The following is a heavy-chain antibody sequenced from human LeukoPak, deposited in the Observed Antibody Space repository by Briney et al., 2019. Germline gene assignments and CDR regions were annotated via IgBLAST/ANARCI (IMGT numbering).Heavy chain of an antibody. CDR1: GFTFSTYG. D-gene: IGHD6-13*01. CDR2: TRFDGSNK. V-gene: IGHV3-30*02. CDR3: AKSISGYSNSWYCLDY. J-gene: IGHJ4*02. Sequence: GGSLRLSCGASGFTFSTYGMHWVRQAPGKGLEWVAFTRFDGSNKYYADSMKGRFTISRDNSKNTLYLQMNSVTAEDTAVYYCAKSISGYSNSWYCLDYWGQGTLVTVSS.